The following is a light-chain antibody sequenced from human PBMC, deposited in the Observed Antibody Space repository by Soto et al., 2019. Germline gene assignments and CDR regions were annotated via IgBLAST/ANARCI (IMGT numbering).Light chain of an antibody. V-gene: IGLV2-14*02. CDR2: EVS. J-gene: IGLJ1*01. Sequence: QSVLTQPASVSGSPGQSITISCTGTSSDVGSYNFVSWYQQHPGKAPKLMIYEVSKRPSGVSNRFSGSKSANTASLTISGLQTEDESDYYCSSYTGSSTYVFGTGTKVTVL. CDR1: SSDVGSYNF. CDR3: SSYTGSSTYV.